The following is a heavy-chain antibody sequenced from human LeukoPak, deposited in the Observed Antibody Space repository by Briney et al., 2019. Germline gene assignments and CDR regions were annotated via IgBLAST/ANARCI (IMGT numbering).Heavy chain of an antibody. J-gene: IGHJ4*02. Sequence: GGSLRLSCAASGFTFSSYSMNWVRQAPGKGLEWVSSISSSYIYYADSVKGRFTISRDNAKNSLYLQMNSMRAEDTAVYYCARGESGYSYGINWGQGTLVTVSS. CDR2: ISSSYI. D-gene: IGHD5-18*01. V-gene: IGHV3-21*01. CDR1: GFTFSSYS. CDR3: ARGESGYSYGIN.